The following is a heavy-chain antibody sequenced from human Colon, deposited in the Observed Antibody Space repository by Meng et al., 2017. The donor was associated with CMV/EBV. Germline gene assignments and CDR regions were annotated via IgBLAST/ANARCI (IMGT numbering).Heavy chain of an antibody. D-gene: IGHD3/OR15-3a*01. J-gene: IGHJ4*02. CDR2: FHSDGRST. V-gene: IGHV3-74*03. CDR3: ARDVRGRHVDWFWDS. CDR1: GFTFSTYW. Sequence: GGSLRLSCAASGFTFSTYWIHWVRQGPGKGLVWVSRFHSDGRSTTYADSVKGRFTISRDNAKNTLYLHMNSLRAEDTAVYYCARDVRGRHVDWFWDSWGQGTQVTVSS.